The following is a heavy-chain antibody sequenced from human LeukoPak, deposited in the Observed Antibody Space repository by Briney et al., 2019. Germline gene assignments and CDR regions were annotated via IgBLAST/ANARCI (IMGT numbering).Heavy chain of an antibody. CDR2: INHSGST. Sequence: SETLSLTCAVYGGSFSGYYWSWIRQPPGKGLDWIGEINHSGSTNYNPSLKSRVTISVDTSKNQFSLKLSSVTAADTAVYYCARGSSWYQPDYWGQGTLVTVSS. D-gene: IGHD6-13*01. CDR3: ARGSSWYQPDY. CDR1: GGSFSGYY. J-gene: IGHJ4*02. V-gene: IGHV4-34*01.